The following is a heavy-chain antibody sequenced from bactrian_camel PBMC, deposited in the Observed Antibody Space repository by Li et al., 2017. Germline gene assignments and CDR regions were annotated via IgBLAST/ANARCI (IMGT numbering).Heavy chain of an antibody. CDR3: ANTVFGSPYY. CDR1: GFTFTNYA. CDR2: INSGGGST. J-gene: IGHJ4*01. D-gene: IGHD3*01. Sequence: QLVESGGGLVQPGGSLRLSCAASGFTFTNYAMSWVRQAPGKGLEWVSAINSGGGSTYYADSVKGRFTISRDNAKNTVYLQLNSLKTEDMAMYYCANTVFGSPYYWGQGTQVTVS. V-gene: IGHV3S40*01.